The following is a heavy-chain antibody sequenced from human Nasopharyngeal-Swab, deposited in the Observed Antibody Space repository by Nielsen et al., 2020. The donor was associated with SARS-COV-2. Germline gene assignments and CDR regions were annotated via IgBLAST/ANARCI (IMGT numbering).Heavy chain of an antibody. CDR3: AKDGVRLNGIDV. J-gene: IGHJ6*02. Sequence: GESLKISCAASGFTFSTYAVSWVRQAPGKGLEWVSVFSGSGGSTYYADSVKGRFTISGDNSKNTLYLQMNSLRAEDTAEYFCAKDGVRLNGIDVWGQGTTVTVSS. D-gene: IGHD3-16*01. CDR1: GFTFSTYA. CDR2: FSGSGGST. V-gene: IGHV3-23*01.